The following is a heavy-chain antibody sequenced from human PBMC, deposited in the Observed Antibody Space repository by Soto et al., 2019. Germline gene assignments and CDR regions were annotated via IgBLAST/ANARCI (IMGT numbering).Heavy chain of an antibody. CDR1: GLTFSNYA. V-gene: IGHV3-23*01. CDR3: AKNQERELPRVIDF. Sequence: PXESLSLSCAASGLTFSNYAMSWVRQAPGGGLEWVSSMSGSSSTTYYADSVRGRFTISRDRSKNTLYLQMSSLRAEDTALYYCAKNQERELPRVIDFWGQGTLVTVSS. D-gene: IGHD1-7*01. CDR2: MSGSSSTT. J-gene: IGHJ4*02.